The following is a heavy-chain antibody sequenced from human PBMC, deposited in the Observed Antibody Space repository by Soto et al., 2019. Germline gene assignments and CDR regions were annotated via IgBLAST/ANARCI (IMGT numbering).Heavy chain of an antibody. CDR1: GVPFNGYY. CDR2: INHSGSG. D-gene: IGHD2-21*01. Sequence: ETLSLTCSAYGVPFNGYYWSWIRQPPGKGLEWIGEINHSGSGNYNPSLKSRVTISLDTSKNQFSLKLDSVTAADTAVYYCARVVRGWHPHFDSWGQGTLVTVYS. J-gene: IGHJ4*02. CDR3: ARVVRGWHPHFDS. V-gene: IGHV4-34*01.